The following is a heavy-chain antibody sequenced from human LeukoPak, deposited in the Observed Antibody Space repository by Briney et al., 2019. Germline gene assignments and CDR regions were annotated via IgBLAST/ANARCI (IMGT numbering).Heavy chain of an antibody. CDR2: IYYSGST. J-gene: IGHJ6*02. CDR3: AAGGYSSSWYTAVKAYYYYYGMDV. V-gene: IGHV4-59*01. Sequence: SETLSLTCTVSGGSISSYYWNWIRQAPGKGLEWIGCIYYSGSTNYNPYIKHRVTISVDTAKNQFSLKLSSVTAADTAVYYCAAGGYSSSWYTAVKAYYYYYGMDVWGQGTTVTVSS. CDR1: GGSISSYY. D-gene: IGHD6-13*01.